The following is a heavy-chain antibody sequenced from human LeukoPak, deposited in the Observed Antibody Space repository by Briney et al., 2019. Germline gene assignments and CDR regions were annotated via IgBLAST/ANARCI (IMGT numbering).Heavy chain of an antibody. CDR3: ARFYGGNSNGFDI. CDR1: GFTFSDYS. CDR2: ISFSSSHI. Sequence: GGSLRLSCAASGFTFSDYSMNWVHQAPGKGLEWVSSISFSSSHIFYADSLKGRSTISRDNAKNSLYLQMNSLRAEDTAVYYCARFYGGNSNGFDIWGQGTMVTVSS. D-gene: IGHD4-23*01. V-gene: IGHV3-21*06. J-gene: IGHJ3*02.